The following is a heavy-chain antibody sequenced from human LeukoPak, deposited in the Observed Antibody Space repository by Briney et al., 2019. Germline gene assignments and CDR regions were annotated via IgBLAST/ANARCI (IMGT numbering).Heavy chain of an antibody. CDR2: ISGYNGNT. CDR3: ARRPGVTGPYSDYGMDV. Sequence: ASVKVSCKASGYTFTTYGLNWGRQAPGQGLEWLGWISGYNGNTDYSQRFQGRVTMTTDTSTNTACMELRSLTSDDPAVYYCARRPGVTGPYSDYGMDVWGQGTTVTVSS. CDR1: GYTFTTYG. D-gene: IGHD2-21*02. J-gene: IGHJ6*02. V-gene: IGHV1-18*01.